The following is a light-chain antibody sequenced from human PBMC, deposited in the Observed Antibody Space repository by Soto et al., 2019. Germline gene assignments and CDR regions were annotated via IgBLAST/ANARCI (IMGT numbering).Light chain of an antibody. Sequence: QSALTQPPSASGSPGQSVTISCTGTSSDVGSYNRVSWYQQPPGTAPKLMIYEVSNRPSGVPDRFSGSKSGNTASLTISGLQPEDEADYYCNSYTSSNTYVFGTGTKLTVL. J-gene: IGLJ1*01. V-gene: IGLV2-18*02. CDR1: SSDVGSYNR. CDR3: NSYTSSNTYV. CDR2: EVS.